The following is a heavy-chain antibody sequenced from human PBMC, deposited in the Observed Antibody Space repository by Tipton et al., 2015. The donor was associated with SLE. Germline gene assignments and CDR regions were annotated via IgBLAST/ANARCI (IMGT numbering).Heavy chain of an antibody. D-gene: IGHD4-23*01. CDR2: IRYDGSNK. V-gene: IGHV3-30*02. J-gene: IGHJ3*02. Sequence: SLRLSCAASGFTFSSYGMHWVRQAPGKGLEWVAFIRYDGSNKYYADSVKGRFAISRDNSKNTLYLQMNSLRAEDTAVYYCAKGLYGGNSGAFDIWGQGTMVTVSS. CDR1: GFTFSSYG. CDR3: AKGLYGGNSGAFDI.